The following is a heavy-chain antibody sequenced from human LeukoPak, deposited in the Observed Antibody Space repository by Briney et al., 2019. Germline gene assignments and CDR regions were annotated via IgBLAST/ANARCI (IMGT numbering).Heavy chain of an antibody. V-gene: IGHV2-5*02. CDR3: AHSTAAGTSYWFDP. D-gene: IGHD6-13*01. CDR1: GFSLSTSGVG. CDR2: IYWDDDK. J-gene: IGHJ5*02. Sequence: EFGPTLVKPTQTLTLTCTFSGFSLSTSGVGVGWIRQLPGKALEWLALIYWDDDKRYSPSLKSRLTITKDTSKNQVVLTMTNMDPVDTATYYCAHSTAAGTSYWFDPWGQGTLVTVSS.